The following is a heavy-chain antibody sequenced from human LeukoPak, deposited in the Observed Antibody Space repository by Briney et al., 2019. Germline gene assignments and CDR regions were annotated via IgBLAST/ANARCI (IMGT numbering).Heavy chain of an antibody. Sequence: GGSLRLSCAASGFTFSSYSMNWVRQAPGKGLEWVSYISSSSSTIYYADSVKGRFTISRDNAKNSLYLQMNSLRAEDTAVYYCARARLTYSSGWWIFRGGDAFDIWGQGTMVTVSS. V-gene: IGHV3-48*01. D-gene: IGHD6-19*01. J-gene: IGHJ3*02. CDR1: GFTFSSYS. CDR2: ISSSSSTI. CDR3: ARARLTYSSGWWIFRGGDAFDI.